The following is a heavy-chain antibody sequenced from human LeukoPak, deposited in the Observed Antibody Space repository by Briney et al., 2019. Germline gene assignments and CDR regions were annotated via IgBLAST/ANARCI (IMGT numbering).Heavy chain of an antibody. CDR3: ARDRAAAGRILSPWY. CDR2: ISYDGSNK. CDR1: GFTFSSYA. D-gene: IGHD6-13*01. Sequence: GGSLRLSCAASGFTFSSYAMHWVRQAPGKGLEWVAVISYDGSNKYYADSVKGRFTISGDNSKNTLYLQMNSLRAEDTAVYYCARDRAAAGRILSPWYWGQGTLVTVSS. V-gene: IGHV3-30-3*01. J-gene: IGHJ4*02.